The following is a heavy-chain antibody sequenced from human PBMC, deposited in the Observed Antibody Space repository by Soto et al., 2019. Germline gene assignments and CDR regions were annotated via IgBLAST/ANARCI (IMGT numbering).Heavy chain of an antibody. CDR1: GGTFSRNT. V-gene: IGHV1-69*01. CDR2: IMPIFGSA. J-gene: IGHJ4*02. Sequence: QVQLVQSGAEVKKPGSSVKVSCKASGGTFSRNTNSWVRQAPGQGLEWMGGIMPIFGSASYAQKFQGRVTITADENTRTVYMELSRLRSEDTAVYYCARQFDSDTTGYYYAYWGQGTLVTVSS. CDR3: ARQFDSDTTGYYYAY. D-gene: IGHD3-22*01.